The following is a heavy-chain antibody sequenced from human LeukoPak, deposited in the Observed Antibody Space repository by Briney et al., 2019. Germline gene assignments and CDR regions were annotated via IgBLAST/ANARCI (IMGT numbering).Heavy chain of an antibody. V-gene: IGHV1-24*01. J-gene: IGHJ6*02. CDR3: ATDDGSGSSAVYDMDV. Sequence: ASVKVSCKVSGYXLTELSMHWVRRAPGKGLEWMASFDPEDGETIYAQKFQGRVTMTEDTSTDTAYMELSSLRSEDTAVYYCATDDGSGSSAVYDMDVWGRGTTVTVSS. D-gene: IGHD3-10*01. CDR2: FDPEDGET. CDR1: GYXLTELS.